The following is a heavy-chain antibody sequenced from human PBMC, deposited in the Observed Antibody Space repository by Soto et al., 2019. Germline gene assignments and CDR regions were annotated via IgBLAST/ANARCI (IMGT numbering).Heavy chain of an antibody. V-gene: IGHV3-23*01. CDR3: AKRFCTSTNCLSLDFYYYIGV. Sequence: EVQLLDSGGGLVQPGGSLRLSCAASGFTFSSYALSWVRQAPGKGLEWVSGISGSGDSTNYADSVKGRFTISRDNSENTVYLQMNSLRAEDTAVYYCAKRFCTSTNCLSLDFYYYIGVWGEGTTVTVSS. CDR1: GFTFSSYA. D-gene: IGHD2-2*01. J-gene: IGHJ6*03. CDR2: ISGSGDST.